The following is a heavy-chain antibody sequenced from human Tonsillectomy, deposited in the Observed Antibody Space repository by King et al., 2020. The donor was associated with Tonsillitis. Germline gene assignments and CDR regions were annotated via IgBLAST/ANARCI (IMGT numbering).Heavy chain of an antibody. V-gene: IGHV4-38-2*01. CDR2: IYHSGTT. Sequence: QLQESGPGLVKPSETLSLTCAVSGYSISSGYFWGWIRQPPGKGLEWIGDIYHSGTTYYNPSLKSRVSLSVDMSKNQFSLKLSSVTAADTAVYYCARGSRHYGMDVWGQGTTVTVSS. CDR1: GYSISSGYF. D-gene: IGHD3-10*01. J-gene: IGHJ6*02. CDR3: ARGSRHYGMDV.